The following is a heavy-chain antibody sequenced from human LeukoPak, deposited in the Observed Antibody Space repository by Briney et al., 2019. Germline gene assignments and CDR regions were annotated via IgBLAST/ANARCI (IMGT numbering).Heavy chain of an antibody. CDR1: VYTFTGYY. V-gene: IGHV1-2*02. J-gene: IGHJ3*02. CDR3: ARDLRYFDGFSGPFDDAFDI. CDR2: INPKSGGT. D-gene: IGHD3-9*01. Sequence: ASVKVSCKPSVYTFTGYYMHWVRQAPGQGLEWMGWINPKSGGTNYAQKFQGRVTMTRDTSISTAYMELSRLRSDDTAVYYCARDLRYFDGFSGPFDDAFDIWGQGTMVTVSS.